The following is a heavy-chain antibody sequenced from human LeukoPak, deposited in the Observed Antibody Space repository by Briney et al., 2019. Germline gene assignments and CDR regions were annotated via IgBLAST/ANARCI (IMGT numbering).Heavy chain of an antibody. CDR1: GFTFSSYS. CDR3: ARDQQQLVPSFDY. J-gene: IGHJ4*02. D-gene: IGHD6-13*01. V-gene: IGHV3-21*01. Sequence: GGSLRLSCAASGFTFSSYSMNWVRQAPGKGLEWVSSISSSSSYIYYADSVKGRFTISRDNAKNSLYLQMNSLRVEDTAVYYCARDQQQLVPSFDYWGQGTLVTVSS. CDR2: ISSSSSYI.